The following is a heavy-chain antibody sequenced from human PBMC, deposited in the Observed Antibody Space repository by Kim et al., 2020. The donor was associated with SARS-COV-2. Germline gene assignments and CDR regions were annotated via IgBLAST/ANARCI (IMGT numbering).Heavy chain of an antibody. CDR2: IYYSGST. D-gene: IGHD6-19*01. Sequence: SETLSLTYTVSGGSISSGGYYWSWIRQHPGKGLEWIGYIYYSGSTYYNPSLKSRVTISVDTSKNQFSLKLSSVTAADTAVYYCAGQEHSSGWYYFDYWGQGTLVTVSS. CDR1: GGSISSGGYY. V-gene: IGHV4-31*03. CDR3: AGQEHSSGWYYFDY. J-gene: IGHJ4*02.